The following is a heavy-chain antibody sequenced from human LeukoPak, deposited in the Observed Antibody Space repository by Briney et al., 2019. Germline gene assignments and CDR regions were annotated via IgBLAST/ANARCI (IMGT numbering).Heavy chain of an antibody. CDR3: ARLYSSTWYLGS. CDR2: IYSGGST. J-gene: IGHJ4*02. CDR1: GFTVSSNY. V-gene: IGHV3-66*01. Sequence: TGGSLRLSCAASGFTVSSNYMSWVRQAPGKGLEWVSVIYSGGSTYYADSVKGRFTISRDNSRNTLYLQMNSLRAEDTAVYYCARLYSSTWYLGSWGQGTLVTVSS. D-gene: IGHD6-13*01.